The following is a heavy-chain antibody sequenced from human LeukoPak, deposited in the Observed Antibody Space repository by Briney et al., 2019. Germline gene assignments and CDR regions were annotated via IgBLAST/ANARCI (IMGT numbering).Heavy chain of an antibody. CDR3: ARYSSSWWHYYYYMDV. Sequence: ASVKVSCKASGYTFTGYYMHWVRQAPGQGLEWMGWISAYNGNTNYAQKLQGRVTMTTDTSTSTAYMELRSLRSDDTAVYYCARYSSSWWHYYYYMDVWGKGTTVTVSS. J-gene: IGHJ6*03. D-gene: IGHD6-13*01. CDR2: ISAYNGNT. CDR1: GYTFTGYY. V-gene: IGHV1-18*04.